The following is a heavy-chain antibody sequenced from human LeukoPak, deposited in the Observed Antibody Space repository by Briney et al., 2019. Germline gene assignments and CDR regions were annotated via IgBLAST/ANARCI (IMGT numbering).Heavy chain of an antibody. CDR2: IRSKAYGGTT. CDR3: TRDGIWTLAPGETNYYYYMDV. Sequence: PGGSLRLSCTASGFTFGDYAMSWVRQAPGKGLEWVGFIRSKAYGGTTEYAASVKGRFTISRDDSKSIAYLQMNSLKTEDTAVYYCTRDGIWTLAPGETNYYYYMDVWGKGTTVTVSS. V-gene: IGHV3-49*04. D-gene: IGHD3/OR15-3a*01. CDR1: GFTFGDYA. J-gene: IGHJ6*03.